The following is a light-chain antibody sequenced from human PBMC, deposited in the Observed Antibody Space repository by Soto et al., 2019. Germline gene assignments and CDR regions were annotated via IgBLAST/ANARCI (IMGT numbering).Light chain of an antibody. V-gene: IGKV1-16*02. CDR1: QDISTY. Sequence: DIQMTQSPSSLSASVGDRVTITCRASQDISTYLAWFQQKPGKAPTSLIYAASSLQSGVPSKFSGSGSGTDFTLTISSLQPEDFATYYCQQYNSYPLTFGGGTKVEIK. CDR3: QQYNSYPLT. CDR2: AAS. J-gene: IGKJ4*01.